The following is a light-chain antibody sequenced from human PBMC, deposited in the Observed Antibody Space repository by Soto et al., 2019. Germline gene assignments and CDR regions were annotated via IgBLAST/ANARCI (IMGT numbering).Light chain of an antibody. Sequence: EIVVTQSPAPLSASPGERVTLSCRASQSVRNKVSWYQQKPGQTPRVIIYDTSTRAADIPVRFSGSGYGTYSTLTISSLHSENIAVYYCHQYNIWRSITLGPGTRV. CDR1: QSVRNK. J-gene: IGKJ5*01. V-gene: IGKV3-15*01. CDR2: DTS. CDR3: HQYNIWRSIT.